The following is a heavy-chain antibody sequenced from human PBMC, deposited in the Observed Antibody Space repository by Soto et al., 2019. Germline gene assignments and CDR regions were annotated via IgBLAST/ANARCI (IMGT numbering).Heavy chain of an antibody. V-gene: IGHV1-69*02. CDR2: IIPILGIA. J-gene: IGHJ4*02. Sequence: SVKVSCKASGGTFSSDTISWVRQAPGQGLEWMGRIIPILGIANYAQKFQGRVTITADKSTSTAYMELSSLRSEDTAVYYCARSKDYGEFDYWGQGTLVTVSS. D-gene: IGHD4-17*01. CDR3: ARSKDYGEFDY. CDR1: GGTFSSDT.